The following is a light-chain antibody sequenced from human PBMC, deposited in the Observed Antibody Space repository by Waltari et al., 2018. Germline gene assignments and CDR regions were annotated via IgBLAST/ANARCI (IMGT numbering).Light chain of an antibody. J-gene: IGKJ2*03. Sequence: DIVMTQSPDSLAVSLGERATINCKSSRTVLYDSNNKNYLSWYQQKPGQPPNLLIYWASTRKSGVPDRFSVSGSGTDFTFTICTLQAEDVAVYYCHQYYNTPYSYGQGTKLEIK. V-gene: IGKV4-1*01. CDR3: HQYYNTPYS. CDR1: RTVLYDSNNKNY. CDR2: WAS.